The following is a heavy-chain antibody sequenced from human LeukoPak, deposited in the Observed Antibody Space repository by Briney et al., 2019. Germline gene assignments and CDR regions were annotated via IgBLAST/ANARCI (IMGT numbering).Heavy chain of an antibody. CDR2: IYSGGST. D-gene: IGHD6-6*01. CDR1: GFTVSSNY. V-gene: IGHV3-66*01. CDR3: ARDSSSSVYYYYGMDV. J-gene: IGHJ6*02. Sequence: PGGSLRLSCAASGFTVSSNYMSWVRQAPGKGLEWVSVIYSGGSTYYADSVKGRFTISRDNSKNTLYLQMNSLRAEDTAVYYCARDSSSSVYYYYGMDVWGQGTTVTVSS.